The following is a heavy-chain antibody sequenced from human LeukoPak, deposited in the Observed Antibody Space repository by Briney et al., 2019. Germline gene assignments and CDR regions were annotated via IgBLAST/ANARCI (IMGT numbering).Heavy chain of an antibody. V-gene: IGHV3-53*01. CDR1: GFTVSSNY. CDR2: IYSGDST. Sequence: GGSLRLSCAASGFTVSSNYMSWVRQAPGKGLEWVSVIYSGDSTYYADSVKGRFTISRDNSKNTLYLQMNSLRAEDTAVYYCATEPARTTYYGMDVWGQGTTVTVSS. CDR3: ATEPARTTYYGMDV. D-gene: IGHD2-2*01. J-gene: IGHJ6*02.